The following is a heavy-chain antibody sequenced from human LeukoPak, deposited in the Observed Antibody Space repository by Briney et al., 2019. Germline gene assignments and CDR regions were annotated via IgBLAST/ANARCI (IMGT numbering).Heavy chain of an antibody. V-gene: IGHV3-30*02. CDR2: IRYDGSNK. D-gene: IGHD6-6*01. J-gene: IGHJ4*02. Sequence: GGSLRLSCAASGFTFSSYGMHWVRQAPGKGLEWVAFIRYDGSNKYYADSVKGRFTISRDNAKNSLYLQMNSLRAEDTAVYYCARSRYSSSSYHFDYWGQGTLVTVSS. CDR1: GFTFSSYG. CDR3: ARSRYSSSSYHFDY.